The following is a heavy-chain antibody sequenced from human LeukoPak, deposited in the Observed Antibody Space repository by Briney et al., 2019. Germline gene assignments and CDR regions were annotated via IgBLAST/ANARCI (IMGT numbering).Heavy chain of an antibody. J-gene: IGHJ4*02. CDR2: IYYSGST. CDR1: GYSISSGYL. Sequence: PSETLSLTCTVSGYSISSGYLWGWIRQPPGKGLEWIGSIYYSGSTYYNPSLKSRVTISVDTSKNQFSLKLSSVTAADTAVYYCARHPSVAVAGTGGGYWGQGTLVTVSS. CDR3: ARHPSVAVAGTGGGY. V-gene: IGHV4-38-2*02. D-gene: IGHD6-19*01.